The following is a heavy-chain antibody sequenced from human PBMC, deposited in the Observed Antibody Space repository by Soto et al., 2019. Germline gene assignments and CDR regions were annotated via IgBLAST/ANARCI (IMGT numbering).Heavy chain of an antibody. V-gene: IGHV3-20*01. D-gene: IGHD4-17*01. CDR1: GFTRDDYG. CDR3: ARRSFGDYGGEYYFDY. CDR2: INWNGGST. J-gene: IGHJ4*02. Sequence: PGGSLRLSCAASGFTRDDYGMSWVRQAPGKGLEWVSGINWNGGSTGYADSVKGRFTISRDNAKNSLYLQMNSLRAEDTALYHCARRSFGDYGGEYYFDYWGQGTLVTVSS.